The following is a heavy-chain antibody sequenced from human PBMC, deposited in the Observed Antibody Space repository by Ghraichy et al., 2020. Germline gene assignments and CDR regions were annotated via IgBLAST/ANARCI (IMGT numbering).Heavy chain of an antibody. CDR3: AKVKVVPLGAFEI. V-gene: IGHV3-23*01. CDR2: ISGSGGNT. J-gene: IGHJ3*02. CDR1: GFTFSIYA. D-gene: IGHD2-2*01. Sequence: GESLNISCAASGFTFSIYAMSWVRQAPGKGLEWVSTISGSGGNTDYADSVKGRFTISRDNSKNTLYLQMNSLRAEDSAVYYCAKVKVVPLGAFEIWGQGTLVTVSS.